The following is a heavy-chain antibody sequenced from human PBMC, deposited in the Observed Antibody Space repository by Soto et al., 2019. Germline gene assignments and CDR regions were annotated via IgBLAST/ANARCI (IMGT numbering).Heavy chain of an antibody. J-gene: IGHJ4*02. CDR2: ISAYNGNT. CDR1: GYTFTSYG. Sequence: QIQLVQSGAEVKKPGASVKVSCKASGYTFTSYGISWVRQAPGQGLEWMGWISAYNGNTKYAQKLQGRVTMTTDTSAIISYMGLSCQRFDDTAVYFCARDSPLVDYWGQGTLVTVSS. CDR3: ARDSPLVDY. V-gene: IGHV1-18*01.